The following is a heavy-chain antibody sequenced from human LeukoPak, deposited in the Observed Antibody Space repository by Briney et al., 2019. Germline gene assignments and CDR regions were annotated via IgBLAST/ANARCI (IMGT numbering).Heavy chain of an antibody. V-gene: IGHV3-21*01. J-gene: IGHJ4*01. D-gene: IGHD1-26*01. CDR1: GFSNETSA. CDR3: ARDPKYYLLMGYFVY. Sequence: GGSLRLLCAPSGFSNETSAKNWVPEVPEKGGECVSSINSASSHIYYAASVRGRFTISRDNAMDSVFLQMNSLGAEDTVVYYCARDPKYYLLMGYFVYWAEESWSPSPQ. CDR2: INSASSHI.